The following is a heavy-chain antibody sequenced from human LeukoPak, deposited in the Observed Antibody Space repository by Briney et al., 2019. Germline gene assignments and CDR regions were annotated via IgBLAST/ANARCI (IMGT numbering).Heavy chain of an antibody. CDR3: ARTVDSSGFSSFQH. CDR2: IHHSGAT. D-gene: IGHD3-22*01. CDR1: GHSIINSYY. J-gene: IGHJ1*01. Sequence: PSETLSLTCIVSGHSIINSYYWGWIRQPPRKGLEWIGSIHHSGATYYNPSLKSRVTISIDTSKNQFSLKLNSVTAADTAVYYCARTVDSSGFSSFQHWGQGTLVTVSS. V-gene: IGHV4-38-2*02.